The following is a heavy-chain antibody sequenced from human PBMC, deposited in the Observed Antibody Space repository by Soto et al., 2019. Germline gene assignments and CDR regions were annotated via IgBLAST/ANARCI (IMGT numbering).Heavy chain of an antibody. CDR1: GYTFTGYY. D-gene: IGHD3-3*01. J-gene: IGHJ4*02. CDR2: INPNSGGT. CDR3: ALSGPLGLEWLFSYFDN. V-gene: IGHV1-2*02. Sequence: ASVKVSCKASGYTFTGYYMHWVRQAPGQGLEWMGWINPNSGGTNYAQKFQGRVTMTRDTSISTAYMEPSRLRSDDTAVYYCALSGPLGLEWLFSYFDNWGQGTLVTVSS.